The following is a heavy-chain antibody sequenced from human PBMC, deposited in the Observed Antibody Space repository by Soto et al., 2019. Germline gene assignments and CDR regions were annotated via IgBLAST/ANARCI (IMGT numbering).Heavy chain of an antibody. CDR2: IMPTVDSA. Sequence: QVQLVQSGAEVKTPGSSVKVSCKASGGTLSDYAISWVRQAPGQGLEWMGGIMPTVDSANYAQNFQGRLTISADESTSTANLELSSLGSDDSAVYYCAVAAVREIMAQESSGMAVWGQGTTVIFSS. J-gene: IGHJ6*02. CDR3: AVAAVREIMAQESSGMAV. V-gene: IGHV1-69*01. D-gene: IGHD3-10*01. CDR1: GGTLSDYA.